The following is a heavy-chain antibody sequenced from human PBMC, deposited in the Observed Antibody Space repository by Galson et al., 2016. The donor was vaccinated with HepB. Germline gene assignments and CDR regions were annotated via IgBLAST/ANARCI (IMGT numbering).Heavy chain of an antibody. J-gene: IGHJ5*02. V-gene: IGHV4-31*03. CDR1: GGSITSDGYY. CDR3: ARTRLTLVRGVDPNWFDP. CDR2: IYYGGST. Sequence: LSLTCTVSGGSITSDGYYWSWIRQHPGKGLEWIGFIYYGGSTYYNPSLQRRLTISVDTSMSQFSLKLRSVTAADTAVYYCARTRLTLVRGVDPNWFDPWGQGTLVTVSS. D-gene: IGHD3-10*01.